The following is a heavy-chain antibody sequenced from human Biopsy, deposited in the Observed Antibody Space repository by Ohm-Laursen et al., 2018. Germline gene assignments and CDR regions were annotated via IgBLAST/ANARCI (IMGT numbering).Heavy chain of an antibody. CDR3: ARGSNDFGGLYFPR. J-gene: IGHJ4*02. CDR1: GGSFTGHY. Sequence: SDTLSLTCTVSGGSFTGHYWSWIRQPPGKGLEWIGHISYTGYTSYNASLKSRVTISVDTSRNHFSLRLSSLTAADTAMYYCARGSNDFGGLYFPRWGQGTLLTVSS. CDR2: ISYTGYT. V-gene: IGHV4-59*11. D-gene: IGHD4-23*01.